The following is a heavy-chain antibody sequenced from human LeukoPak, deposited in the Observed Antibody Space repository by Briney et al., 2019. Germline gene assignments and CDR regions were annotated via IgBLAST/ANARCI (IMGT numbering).Heavy chain of an antibody. J-gene: IGHJ6*03. D-gene: IGHD5-18*01. CDR1: GFTFSNYA. V-gene: IGHV3-30*04. CDR3: AGQSSGYSYYYYMDV. Sequence: GGSLRLSCAASGFTFSNYAMHWVRQAPGKGLEWVAVISYDGSNKYYADSVKGRFTISGDNSKNTLYLQMNSLGADDTSVYYCAGQSSGYSYYYYMDVWGKGTTVTVSS. CDR2: ISYDGSNK.